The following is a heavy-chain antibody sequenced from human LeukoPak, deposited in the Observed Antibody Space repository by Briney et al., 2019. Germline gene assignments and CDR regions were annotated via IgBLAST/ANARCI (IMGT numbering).Heavy chain of an antibody. D-gene: IGHD4-23*01. J-gene: IGHJ4*02. CDR2: IYRGGST. V-gene: IGHV3-53*04. Sequence: GGSLRLSCAASGFNFNNFALHWVRHAPGKGLEWVAVIYRGGSTYYADSVKGRFTISRHNSRDTMYLQMNSLRTEDTAVYYCATTLRGGKFDYWGQGTLVTVSS. CDR1: GFNFNNFA. CDR3: ATTLRGGKFDY.